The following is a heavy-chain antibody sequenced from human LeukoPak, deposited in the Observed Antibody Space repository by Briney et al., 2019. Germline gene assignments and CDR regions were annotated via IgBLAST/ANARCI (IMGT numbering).Heavy chain of an antibody. J-gene: IGHJ3*02. V-gene: IGHV4-59*01. CDR3: ERIYYYDSSGYYYASNYAFDI. CDR1: GGSISSYY. D-gene: IGHD3-22*01. CDR2: IYYSGST. Sequence: PSETLSLTCTVSGGSISSYYWSWIRQPPGKGLEWIGYIYYSGSTNYNPSLKSRVTISVDTSKNQFSLKLSSVTVADTAVYYCERIYYYDSSGYYYASNYAFDIWGQGTMVTVSS.